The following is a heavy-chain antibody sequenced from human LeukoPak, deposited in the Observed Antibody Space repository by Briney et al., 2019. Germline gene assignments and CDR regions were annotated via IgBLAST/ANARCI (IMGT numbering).Heavy chain of an antibody. CDR2: INPNSGGT. D-gene: IGHD1-1*01. CDR3: ARGARTTGTNWVRLDYFDY. CDR1: GGTFSSYT. Sequence: ASVKVSCKASGGTFSSYTISWVRQAPGQGLEWMGRINPNSGGTNYAQKFQGRVTMTRDTSISTAYMELNGLRSDDTAVYSCARGARTTGTNWVRLDYFDYWGQGTLVTVSS. J-gene: IGHJ4*02. V-gene: IGHV1-2*06.